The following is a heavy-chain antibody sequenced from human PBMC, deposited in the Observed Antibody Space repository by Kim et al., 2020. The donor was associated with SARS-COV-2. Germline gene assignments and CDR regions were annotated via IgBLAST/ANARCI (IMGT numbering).Heavy chain of an antibody. CDR2: ISSNGADP. CDR3: AREGRHCSGTACDLFDY. D-gene: IGHD2-15*01. J-gene: IGHJ4*01. Sequence: GGSLRLSCAASGFIFDTYAMHWVRQTPGRRLEYVSAISSNGADPYYADSVKGRFIISRDNSKNTTYLQMGSLRAEDMAVYYCAREGRHCSGTACDLFDYCGKGALVSVSS. V-gene: IGHV3-64*02. CDR1: GFIFDTYA.